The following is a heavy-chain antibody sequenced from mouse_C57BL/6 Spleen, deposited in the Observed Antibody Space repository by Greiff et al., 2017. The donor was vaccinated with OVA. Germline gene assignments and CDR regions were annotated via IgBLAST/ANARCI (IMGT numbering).Heavy chain of an antibody. J-gene: IGHJ3*01. V-gene: IGHV1-55*01. D-gene: IGHD3-2*02. CDR3: ARSAVDSSECFAY. Sequence: VQLQQPGAELVKPGASVKMSCKASGYTFTSYWITWVKQRPGQGLEWIGDIYPGSGSTNYNEKFKSKATLTVDTTSSTAYMQLSSLTSEDSAVYYCARSAVDSSECFAYWGQGTLVTVSA. CDR2: IYPGSGST. CDR1: GYTFTSYW.